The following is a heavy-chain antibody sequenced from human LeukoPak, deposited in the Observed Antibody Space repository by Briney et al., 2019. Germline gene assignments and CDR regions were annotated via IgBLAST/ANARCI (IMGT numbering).Heavy chain of an antibody. J-gene: IGHJ4*02. CDR1: GFAFSTYA. CDR3: ATAPDVLDY. D-gene: IGHD3-10*02. V-gene: IGHV3-30*02. CDR2: IRFDGNNK. Sequence: PGGSLRLSCAASGFAFSTYAMHGVRQAPGKGLEWVAYIRFDGNNKNYADSVKGRVTISRDNSKKTLYLQVNNLRVEDTAVYYCATAPDVLDYWGQGTLVTVSS.